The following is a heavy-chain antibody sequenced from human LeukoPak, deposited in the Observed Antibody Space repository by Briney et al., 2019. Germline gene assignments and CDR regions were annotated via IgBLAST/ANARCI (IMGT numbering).Heavy chain of an antibody. CDR1: GFTFSSYG. CDR3: AKEDVVVITIRYFQH. D-gene: IGHD3-22*01. V-gene: IGHV3-30*18. Sequence: GASLRLSCAASGFTFSSYGMHWVRQAPGKGLEWVAVISYDGSNKYYADSVKGRLTISRDNSKNTLYLQMNSLRTEDTAIYYCAKEDVVVITIRYFQHWGQGTLVTVSS. CDR2: ISYDGSNK. J-gene: IGHJ1*01.